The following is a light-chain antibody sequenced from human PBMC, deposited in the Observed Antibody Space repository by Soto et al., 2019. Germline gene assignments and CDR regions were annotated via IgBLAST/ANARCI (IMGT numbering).Light chain of an antibody. CDR3: AAWDDSLKKPV. CDR1: SSNIGSNT. CDR2: ANS. V-gene: IGLV1-44*01. J-gene: IGLJ7*01. Sequence: QSVLTQPPSASGTPGQRVTISCSGSSSNIGSNTVNWYQQLPGTAPKLLIYANSQRPSGVPDRFSGSKSGTAASLAISGLQSEDEAGYYCAAWDDSLKKPVFGGGTQPDRP.